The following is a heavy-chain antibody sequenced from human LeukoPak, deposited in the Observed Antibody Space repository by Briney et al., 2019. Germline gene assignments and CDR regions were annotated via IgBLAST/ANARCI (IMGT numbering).Heavy chain of an antibody. CDR3: AKSWNYYDSSGDDALDI. V-gene: IGHV3-23*01. D-gene: IGHD3-22*01. Sequence: PGGSLRLSCAASGFTFSNHGMNWVRQAPGRGLEWLSGVSPPGGGTYYADSVKGRFTISRDDSKNTLSLQMNSLRVEDTAVYYCAKSWNYYDSSGDDALDIWGQGTMVTVSS. J-gene: IGHJ3*02. CDR2: VSPPGGGT. CDR1: GFTFSNHG.